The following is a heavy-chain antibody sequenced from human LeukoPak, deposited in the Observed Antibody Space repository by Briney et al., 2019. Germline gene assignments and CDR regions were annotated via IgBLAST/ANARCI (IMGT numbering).Heavy chain of an antibody. J-gene: IGHJ3*02. D-gene: IGHD4-23*01. Sequence: PGGSLRPSFEAPGFTVSSNCMSLVRQAPGKGLEWVSVIYSGGSTYYADSVKGRFTISRDNSKNTLYLQMNSLRAEDTAVYYCARDYTVVTPSGAFDNWGPGTMVTVSS. V-gene: IGHV3-53*01. CDR2: IYSGGST. CDR1: GFTVSSNC. CDR3: ARDYTVVTPSGAFDN.